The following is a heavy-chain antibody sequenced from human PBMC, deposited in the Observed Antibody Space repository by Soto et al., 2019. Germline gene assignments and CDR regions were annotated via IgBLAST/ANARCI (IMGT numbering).Heavy chain of an antibody. D-gene: IGHD3-22*01. CDR3: ARDVGYYYDSSGYHSLFDY. V-gene: IGHV3-48*04. CDR1: GFTFSSYS. Sequence: GESLKISCAASGFTFSSYSMNWVRQAPGKGLEWVSYISSSSSTIYYADSVKGRFTISRDNAKNSLYLQMNSLRAEDTAVYYCARDVGYYYDSSGYHSLFDYWGQGTLVTVSS. J-gene: IGHJ4*02. CDR2: ISSSSSTI.